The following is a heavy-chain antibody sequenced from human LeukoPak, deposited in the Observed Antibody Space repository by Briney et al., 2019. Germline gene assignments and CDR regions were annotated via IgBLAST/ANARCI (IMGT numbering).Heavy chain of an antibody. CDR2: IWYGGIYN. CDR3: AREKNDGFDI. CDR1: GFTFSSYG. Sequence: GRSLRLSCVASGFTFSSYGMHWVRQAPGKGREWVVVIWYGGIYNSYADYVKCRFTISRDNSKNTLYLQMNSLGDEDTAVYYCAREKNDGFDIWGQGTMVTVSS. V-gene: IGHV3-33*01. J-gene: IGHJ3*02.